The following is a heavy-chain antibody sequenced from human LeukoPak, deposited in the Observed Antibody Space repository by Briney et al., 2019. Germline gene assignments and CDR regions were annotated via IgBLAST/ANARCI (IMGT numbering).Heavy chain of an antibody. CDR2: ISWNSGSI. CDR3: AKGRGATGGTYFFDY. J-gene: IGHJ4*02. D-gene: IGHD1-26*01. CDR1: GSTFDDYA. V-gene: IGHV3-9*01. Sequence: PGRSLRLSCAASGSTFDDYAMHWVRQAPGKGLEWVSGISWNSGSIGYADSVTGRFTISRDNAKNSLYMQMNSLRVEDTALYYCAKGRGATGGTYFFDYWGQGTLVTVSS.